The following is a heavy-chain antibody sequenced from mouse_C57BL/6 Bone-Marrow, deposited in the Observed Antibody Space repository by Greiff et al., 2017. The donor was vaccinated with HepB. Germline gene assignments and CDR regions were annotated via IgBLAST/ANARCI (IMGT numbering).Heavy chain of an antibody. J-gene: IGHJ2*01. CDR3: ARYFWDGYFDY. CDR2: IRNKANGYTT. CDR1: GFTFTDYY. V-gene: IGHV7-3*01. D-gene: IGHD4-1*01. Sequence: DVMLVESGGGLVQPGGSLSLSCAASGFTFTDYYMSWVRQPPGKALEWLGFIRNKANGYTTEYSASVKGRFTISRDNSQSILYLQMNALRAEDSATYYFARYFWDGYFDYWGQGTTLTVSS.